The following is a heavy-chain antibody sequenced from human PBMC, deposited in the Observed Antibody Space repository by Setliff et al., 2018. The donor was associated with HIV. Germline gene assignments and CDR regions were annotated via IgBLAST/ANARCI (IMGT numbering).Heavy chain of an antibody. Sequence: PGGSLRLSCAASGFTFSSYAMSWVRQAPGKGLEWVSVISGSGGTTYYADSVKGRFTIPRDNSKNTVFLQMNSLRGEDTAVYYCAALKGYSYGRGCFDPWGQGTLVTVSS. CDR2: ISGSGGTT. V-gene: IGHV3-23*01. CDR3: AALKGYSYGRGCFDP. CDR1: GFTFSSYA. D-gene: IGHD5-18*01. J-gene: IGHJ5*02.